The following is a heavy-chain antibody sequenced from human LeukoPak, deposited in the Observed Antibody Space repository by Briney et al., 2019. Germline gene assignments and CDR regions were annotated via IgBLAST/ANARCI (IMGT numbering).Heavy chain of an antibody. J-gene: IGHJ4*02. CDR1: GFTFSTYA. V-gene: IGHV3-23*01. D-gene: IGHD1-26*01. CDR3: VRAYTTSGTYPEP. CDR2: IGSNGVNT. Sequence: PGGSLRLSCTASGFTFSTYAMGWTRQAPGKGLEWVSGIGSNGVNTYYADSAKGRFTISRDNSENTVYLQMNSLRAEDTALYYCVRAYTTSGTYPEPWGQGTLVTVSS.